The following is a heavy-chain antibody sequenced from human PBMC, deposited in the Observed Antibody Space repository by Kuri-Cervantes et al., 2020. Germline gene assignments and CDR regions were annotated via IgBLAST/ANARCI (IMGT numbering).Heavy chain of an antibody. CDR2: ISSSSRNI. J-gene: IGHJ4*02. V-gene: IGHV3-48*01. D-gene: IGHD6-13*01. Sequence: GGSLRLSCAASGFTFGDYAMHWVRQAPGKGLEGVSYISSSSRNIYYADSVKGRFTISRDNSKNTLYLQMNSLRAEDTAVYYCARDPSLYSSSWFFDFWGQGTLVTVSS. CDR3: ARDPSLYSSSWFFDF. CDR1: GFTFGDYA.